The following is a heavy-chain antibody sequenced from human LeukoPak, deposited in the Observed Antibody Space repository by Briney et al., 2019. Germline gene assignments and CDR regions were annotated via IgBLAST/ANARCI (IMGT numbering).Heavy chain of an antibody. V-gene: IGHV1-46*01. D-gene: IGHD4-17*01. Sequence: ASVKVSCKASGYTFIRYYMHWVRQAPGQGLEWMGIIKPSGGSTSYAQKFQGRVTMTRDTSTSTVYMELIRLRSEDTAVYYCARGGYGDRIDYWGQGTLVSVSS. J-gene: IGHJ4*02. CDR3: ARGGYGDRIDY. CDR1: GYTFIRYY. CDR2: IKPSGGST.